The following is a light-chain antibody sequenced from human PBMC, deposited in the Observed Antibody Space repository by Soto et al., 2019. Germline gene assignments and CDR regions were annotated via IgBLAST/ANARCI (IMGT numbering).Light chain of an antibody. V-gene: IGLV1-47*01. CDR1: STDFVSYN. CDR2: RNN. J-gene: IGLJ3*02. Sequence: QSALTQPPSVSGSPGQSVTISCTGTSTDFVSYNRVSWYQQPPGTAPRLVMYRNNQRPSGVPDRFSGSRSGASGSLTISGLRSEDEADYYCAAWDDSLRGPVFGGGTKVTVL. CDR3: AAWDDSLRGPV.